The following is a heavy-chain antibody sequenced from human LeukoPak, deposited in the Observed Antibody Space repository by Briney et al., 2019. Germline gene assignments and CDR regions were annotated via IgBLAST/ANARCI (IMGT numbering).Heavy chain of an antibody. V-gene: IGHV4-61*02. CDR2: IYTSGST. CDR1: GGSISSGSYY. J-gene: IGHJ5*02. D-gene: IGHD3-3*01. CDR3: AREVRFLEWSPDP. Sequence: SQTLSLTCTVSGGSISSGSYYWSWIRQPAGKGLEWIGRIYTSGSTNYNPSLKRRVTISVDTSKNQFSLKLSSVTAADTAVYYCAREVRFLEWSPDPWGRGTLVTVSS.